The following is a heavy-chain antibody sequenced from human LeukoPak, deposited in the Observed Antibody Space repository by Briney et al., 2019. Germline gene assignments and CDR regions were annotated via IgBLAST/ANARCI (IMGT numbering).Heavy chain of an antibody. V-gene: IGHV3-74*01. CDR3: ARGKSGGYYMDV. CDR2: INSDGSRI. Sequence: GGSLRLSCEASGFTLSTHWMHWVRQAPGKGLLWVSRINSDGSRINYADSVKGRFTISRDNAKNTAYLQVNSLRVEDTAVYYCARGKSGGYYMDVWGKGTTVTVSS. J-gene: IGHJ6*03. CDR1: GFTLSTHW. D-gene: IGHD3-3*01.